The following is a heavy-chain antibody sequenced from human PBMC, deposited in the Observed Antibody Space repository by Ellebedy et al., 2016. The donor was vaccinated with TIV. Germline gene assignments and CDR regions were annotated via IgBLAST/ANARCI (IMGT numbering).Heavy chain of an antibody. J-gene: IGHJ6*03. V-gene: IGHV3-11*01. CDR1: GFTFSDYY. CDR3: ARVRGMAYYYYYMDV. Sequence: GESLKISXAASGFTFSDYYMSWIRQAPGKGLEWVSYISSSGSTIYYADSVKGRFTISRDNAKNSLYLQMNSLRAEDTAVYYCARVRGMAYYYYYMDVWGKGTTVTVSS. D-gene: IGHD6-13*01. CDR2: ISSSGSTI.